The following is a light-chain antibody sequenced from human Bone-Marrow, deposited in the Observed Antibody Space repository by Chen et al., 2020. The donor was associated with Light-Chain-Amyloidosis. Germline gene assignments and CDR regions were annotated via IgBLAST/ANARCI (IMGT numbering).Light chain of an antibody. CDR1: NIGSKS. J-gene: IGLJ3*02. CDR2: DDS. CDR3: QVWESSSDLRV. V-gene: IGLV3-21*03. Sequence: SYVLTQPPSVSVAPGKTARITCGGNNIGSKSMHWYQQKPGQAPVLVVYDDSDRPSGIPERSSGSNSGNTATLTISRVEAGDEADDYCQVWESSSDLRVFGGGTRLTVL.